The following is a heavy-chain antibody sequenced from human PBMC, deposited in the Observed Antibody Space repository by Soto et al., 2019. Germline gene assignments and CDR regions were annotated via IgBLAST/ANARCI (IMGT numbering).Heavy chain of an antibody. CDR1: GYTLTELS. CDR3: ARVSVSGIAVAGTFDP. Sequence: ASVKVSCKVSGYTLTELSMHWVRQAPGKGLEWVGGFDSEDGETIYAQKFQGRVTMTEDTSTSTVYMELSSLRSEDTAVYYCARVSVSGIAVAGTFDPWGQGTLVTVSS. D-gene: IGHD6-19*01. V-gene: IGHV1-24*01. J-gene: IGHJ5*02. CDR2: FDSEDGET.